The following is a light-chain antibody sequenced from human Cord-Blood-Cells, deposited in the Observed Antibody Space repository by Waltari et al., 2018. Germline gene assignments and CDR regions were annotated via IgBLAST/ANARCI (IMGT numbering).Light chain of an antibody. Sequence: QSALTQPRSVSGSPGQSVTISCPGTSSDVGGYNYVSWYQPHPGKAPKLTFDDVSQRPSGVPDSFSGSKSDNTASLTISGLQAEDEADYCCCSYAGSYTGVFGGGTKLTVL. CDR1: SSDVGGYNY. CDR3: CSYAGSYTGV. J-gene: IGLJ2*01. CDR2: DVS. V-gene: IGLV2-11*01.